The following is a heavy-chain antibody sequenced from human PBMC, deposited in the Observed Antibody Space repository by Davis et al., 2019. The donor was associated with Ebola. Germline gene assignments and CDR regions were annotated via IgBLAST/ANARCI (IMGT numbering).Heavy chain of an antibody. D-gene: IGHD2-2*01. J-gene: IGHJ5*02. Sequence: ASVNVSCKASGYTFTSYGISWVRQAPGQGLEWMGWISAYNGNTNYAQKLQGRVTMTTDTSTSTAYMELSSLGSEDTAVYYCAREVACTSCVGEFDPWGQGTLVNVSS. CDR1: GYTFTSYG. CDR3: AREVACTSCVGEFDP. CDR2: ISAYNGNT. V-gene: IGHV1-18*01.